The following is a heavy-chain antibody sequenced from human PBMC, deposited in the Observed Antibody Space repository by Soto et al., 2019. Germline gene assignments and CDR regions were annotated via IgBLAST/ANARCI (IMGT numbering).Heavy chain of an antibody. Sequence: SVKVSCKASGGTFSSYTISWVRQAPGQGLEWMGRIIPILGIANYAQKFQGRVTITADKSTSTAYMGLSSLRSEDTAVYYCARDGMISSPRGDYMDVWGKGTTVTVSS. D-gene: IGHD3-16*01. CDR1: GGTFSSYT. CDR2: IIPILGIA. J-gene: IGHJ6*03. CDR3: ARDGMISSPRGDYMDV. V-gene: IGHV1-69*04.